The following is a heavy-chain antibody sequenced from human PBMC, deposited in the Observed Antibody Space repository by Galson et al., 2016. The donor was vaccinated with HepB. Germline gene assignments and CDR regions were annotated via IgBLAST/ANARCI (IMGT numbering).Heavy chain of an antibody. CDR3: ARLYSATYHDAFDI. J-gene: IGHJ3*02. CDR2: INWNGGST. D-gene: IGHD1-26*01. CDR1: GFTFDDYG. V-gene: IGHV3-20*01. Sequence: SLRLSCAASGFTFDDYGMSWVRQAPGKGLEWVSGINWNGGSTGYADSVKGRFIISRDNAKNSLYLQMNSLRAEDTALYHCARLYSATYHDAFDIWGQGTMVTVSS.